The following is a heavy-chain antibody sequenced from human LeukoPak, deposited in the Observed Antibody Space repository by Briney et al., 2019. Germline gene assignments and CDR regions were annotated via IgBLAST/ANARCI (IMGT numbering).Heavy chain of an antibody. J-gene: IGHJ3*02. CDR1: GFTFSSYS. CDR2: ISSSSSTI. V-gene: IGHV3-48*01. Sequence: PGGSLRLSCAASGFTFSSYSMNWVRQAPGKGLEWVSYISSSSSTIYYADSVKGRFTISRDNSKNTLYLQMNSLRAEDTAVYHCAKLLLPIVGEGAFDIWGQGTMVTVSS. CDR3: AKLLLPIVGEGAFDI. D-gene: IGHD1-26*01.